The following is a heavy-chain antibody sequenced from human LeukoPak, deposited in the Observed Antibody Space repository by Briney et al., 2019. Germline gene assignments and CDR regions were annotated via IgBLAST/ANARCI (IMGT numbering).Heavy chain of an antibody. J-gene: IGHJ6*02. Sequence: GGSLRLSCAASGFTFSDYYMSWIRQAPGKGLEWVSYISSSGSTIYYADSVKGRFTISRDNAKNSLYLQMNSLRAEDTAVYYCARDYSSGWYGYYYYGMDVWGQGTTVTVSS. D-gene: IGHD6-19*01. CDR2: ISSSGSTI. CDR1: GFTFSDYY. CDR3: ARDYSSGWYGYYYYGMDV. V-gene: IGHV3-11*01.